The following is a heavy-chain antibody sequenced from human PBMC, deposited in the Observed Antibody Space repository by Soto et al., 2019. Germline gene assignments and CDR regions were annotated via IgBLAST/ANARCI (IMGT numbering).Heavy chain of an antibody. V-gene: IGHV4-31*03. CDR2: IYYNGNT. CDR3: ARERSSYPHYFDS. CDR1: SGSISSGIHY. J-gene: IGHJ4*02. D-gene: IGHD6-6*01. Sequence: QVQLQESGPGLVKPSQTLSLTCTVSSGSISSGIHYWSWIRQHPGKGLEWIGYIYYNGNTYYNPSLKSRISISVDKSKNQFSLKLSSVTAADTAVYYCARERSSYPHYFDSWGQGTLVTVSS.